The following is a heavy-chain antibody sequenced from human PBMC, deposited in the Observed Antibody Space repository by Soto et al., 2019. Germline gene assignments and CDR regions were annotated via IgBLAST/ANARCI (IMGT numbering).Heavy chain of an antibody. D-gene: IGHD4-17*01. Sequence: GGSLRLSCAASGFTFSSYAMHWVRQAPGKGLEWVAVISYDGSNKYYADSVKGRFTISRDNSKNTLYLQMNSLRAEDTAVYYCARDMATVTTSDAFDIWGQGTMVTV. CDR1: GFTFSSYA. V-gene: IGHV3-30-3*01. CDR3: ARDMATVTTSDAFDI. J-gene: IGHJ3*02. CDR2: ISYDGSNK.